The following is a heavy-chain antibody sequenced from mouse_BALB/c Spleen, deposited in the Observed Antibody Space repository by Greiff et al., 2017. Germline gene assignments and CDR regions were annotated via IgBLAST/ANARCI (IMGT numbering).Heavy chain of an antibody. V-gene: IGHV1S135*01. CDR3: ARPQFITTATFAY. J-gene: IGHJ3*01. D-gene: IGHD1-2*01. CDR1: GYAFTSYN. Sequence: VQLQQSGPELVKPGASVKVSCKASGYAFTSYNMYWVKQSHGKSLEWIGYIDPYNGGTSYNQKFKGKATLTVDKSSSTAYMHLNSLTSEDSAVYYCARPQFITTATFAYWGQGTLVTVSA. CDR2: IDPYNGGT.